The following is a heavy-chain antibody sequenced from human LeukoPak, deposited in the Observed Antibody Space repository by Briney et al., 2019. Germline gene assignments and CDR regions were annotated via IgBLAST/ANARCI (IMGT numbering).Heavy chain of an antibody. Sequence: PSETLSLTCAVYGGSFSGYYWSWIRQPPGKGLEWIGEISHSGSTNYNPSLKSRVTISVDTSKNQFSLKLSSVTAADTAVYYCARERGGGPLRSFDYWGQGTLVAVSS. CDR3: ARERGGGPLRSFDY. J-gene: IGHJ4*02. D-gene: IGHD3-16*01. V-gene: IGHV4-34*01. CDR1: GGSFSGYY. CDR2: ISHSGST.